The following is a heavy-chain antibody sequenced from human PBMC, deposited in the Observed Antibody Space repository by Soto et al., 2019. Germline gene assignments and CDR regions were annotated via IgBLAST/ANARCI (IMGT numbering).Heavy chain of an antibody. CDR2: IIPIFGTA. Sequence: SVKVSCKASGGTFSSYAISWVRQAPGQGLEWMGGIIPIFGTANYAQKFQGRVTITADESTSTAYMELSSLRSEDTAVYYCARDDSSGFHFDYWGQGXLVTVYS. D-gene: IGHD3-22*01. V-gene: IGHV1-69*13. CDR3: ARDDSSGFHFDY. J-gene: IGHJ4*02. CDR1: GGTFSSYA.